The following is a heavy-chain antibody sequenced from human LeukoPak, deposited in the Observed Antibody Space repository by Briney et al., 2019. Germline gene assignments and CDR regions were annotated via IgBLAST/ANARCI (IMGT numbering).Heavy chain of an antibody. Sequence: GGSLRLSCAASGFTFNSYGMHWVRQVLGKGLEWVAIISYDGTNKYYADSVKGRFTISRDNSKNTLYLQMNSLRAEDTAVYYCAKYEWELPFDYWGQGTLVTVSS. D-gene: IGHD1-26*01. V-gene: IGHV3-30*18. J-gene: IGHJ4*02. CDR3: AKYEWELPFDY. CDR1: GFTFNSYG. CDR2: ISYDGTNK.